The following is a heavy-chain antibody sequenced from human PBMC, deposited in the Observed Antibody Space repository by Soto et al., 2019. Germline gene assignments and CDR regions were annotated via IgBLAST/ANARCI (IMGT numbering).Heavy chain of an antibody. Sequence: QIHLVQSGAEVKKPGSSVKISCKASGGTFSNYAISWVRQAPGQGLEWMGGITPIFDTTNYAQKFQGRLTITADTSTSTAYMDLSGLRSDDTAIYFCARYPTSLNNWFDPWGQGTLVTVSS. J-gene: IGHJ5*02. CDR2: ITPIFDTT. D-gene: IGHD3-9*01. V-gene: IGHV1-69*06. CDR3: ARYPTSLNNWFDP. CDR1: GGTFSNYA.